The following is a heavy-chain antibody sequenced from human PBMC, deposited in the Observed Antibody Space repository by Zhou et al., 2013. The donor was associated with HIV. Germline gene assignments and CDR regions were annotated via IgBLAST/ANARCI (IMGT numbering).Heavy chain of an antibody. CDR3: ARVGEGAARPGARDNWFDP. CDR1: GGTFSSYA. Sequence: QVQLVQSGAEVKKPGSSVKVSCKASGGTFSSYAISWVRQAPGQGLEWMGGIIPIFGTANYAQKFQGRVTITTDESTSTAYMELSSLRSEDTAVYYCARVGEGAARPGARDNWFDPGAREPWSPSPQ. CDR2: IIPIFGTA. V-gene: IGHV1-69*05. D-gene: IGHD6-6*01. J-gene: IGHJ5*02.